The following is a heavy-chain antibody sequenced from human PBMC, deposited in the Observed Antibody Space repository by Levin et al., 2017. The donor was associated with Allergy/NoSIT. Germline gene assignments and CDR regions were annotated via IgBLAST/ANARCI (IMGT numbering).Heavy chain of an antibody. CDR2: ISWNSGSI. J-gene: IGHJ3*02. CDR1: GFTFDDYA. D-gene: IGHD5-12*01. Sequence: GGSLRLSCAASGFTFDDYAMHWVRQAPGKGLEWVSGISWNSGSIGYADSVKGRFTISRDNAKNSLYLQMNSLRAEDTALYYCAKDFIVATIYDAFDIWGQGTMVTVSS. V-gene: IGHV3-9*01. CDR3: AKDFIVATIYDAFDI.